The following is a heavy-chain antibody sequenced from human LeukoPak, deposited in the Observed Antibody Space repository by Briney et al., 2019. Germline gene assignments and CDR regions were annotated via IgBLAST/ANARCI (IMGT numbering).Heavy chain of an antibody. CDR1: GFTFDDYG. Sequence: PGGSLRLSCAASGFTFDDYGMSWVRQAPGKGLEWVSGINWNGGSTGYADSVKGRFTISRDNAKNSLYLQMNSLRAEDTALYYCARVRTLYCSTTTCLNSFDYWGQGTLVTVSS. D-gene: IGHD2-2*01. CDR2: INWNGGST. J-gene: IGHJ4*02. V-gene: IGHV3-20*04. CDR3: ARVRTLYCSTTTCLNSFDY.